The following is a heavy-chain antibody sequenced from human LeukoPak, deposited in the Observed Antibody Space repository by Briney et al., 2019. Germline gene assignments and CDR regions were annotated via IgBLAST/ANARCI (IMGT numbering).Heavy chain of an antibody. Sequence: PSETLSLTCTVSGGSISSYYWSWIRQPPGKGLEWIGYIYCSGSTNYNPSLKSRLTISVDTSKNQFSLKLSSVTAADTAVYYCARSATSGYFLFTFWGQGTLVTVSS. J-gene: IGHJ4*02. V-gene: IGHV4-59*08. CDR2: IYCSGST. CDR1: GGSISSYY. D-gene: IGHD3-22*01. CDR3: ARSATSGYFLFTF.